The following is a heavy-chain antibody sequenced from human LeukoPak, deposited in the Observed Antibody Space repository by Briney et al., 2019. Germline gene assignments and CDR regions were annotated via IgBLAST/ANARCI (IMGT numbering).Heavy chain of an antibody. Sequence: PGGSHRLSCAASGFSFSDAWMSWVGQIPGKGLEWVGRIESKTDGGTTDYAAPVKGRFTISRDDSTNTLYLQMNSLKSEDTAVYYCTTYGSGRKFDYWGQGILVTVSS. J-gene: IGHJ4*02. CDR2: IESKTDGGTT. CDR3: TTYGSGRKFDY. V-gene: IGHV3-15*04. D-gene: IGHD3-10*01. CDR1: GFSFSDAW.